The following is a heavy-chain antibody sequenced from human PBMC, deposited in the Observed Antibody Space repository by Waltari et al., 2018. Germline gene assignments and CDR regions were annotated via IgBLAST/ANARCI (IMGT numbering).Heavy chain of an antibody. CDR3: ARGRFLEWLFLDF. V-gene: IGHV3-30*03. Sequence: QVELVESGGGVVQPGRCLRLCCEASGLTFTNHAMHWVRQAPGKGLEWLALIAYDGKTDFYADSVKGRFTISRDNSKSTLHLQKNRLKTEDTAIYFCARGRFLEWLFLDFWGQGALVTVSS. J-gene: IGHJ4*02. D-gene: IGHD3-3*01. CDR1: GLTFTNHA. CDR2: IAYDGKTD.